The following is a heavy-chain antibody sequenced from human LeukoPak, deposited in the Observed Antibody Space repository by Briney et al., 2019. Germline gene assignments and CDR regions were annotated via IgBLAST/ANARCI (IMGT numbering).Heavy chain of an antibody. J-gene: IGHJ6*03. CDR2: ISSGGSTI. V-gene: IGHV3-48*03. CDR1: GFTFSSYE. Sequence: PGGSLRLSCAASGFTFSSYEMNWVRQAPGKGLEWVSYISSGGSTIYYADSVKGRFTISRDNAKNSLYLQMNSLRAEDTAVYYCARVRKGFGEFSYYYYYMDVWGKGTTVTISS. CDR3: ARVRKGFGEFSYYYYYMDV. D-gene: IGHD3-10*01.